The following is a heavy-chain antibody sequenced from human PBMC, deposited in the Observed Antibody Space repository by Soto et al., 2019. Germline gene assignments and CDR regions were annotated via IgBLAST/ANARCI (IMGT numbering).Heavy chain of an antibody. Sequence: QVQLQESGPGLVKPSQTLSLTCTVSGGSISSGDYYWSWIRQPPGKGLEWIGYTYYSGSTHYNPSLQSRVTISVDTSTNQLSLKLSSVTAADTAVYYCATYVGNSVYFDYWGQGTLVTVSS. CDR1: GGSISSGDYY. J-gene: IGHJ4*02. D-gene: IGHD3-16*01. CDR3: ATYVGNSVYFDY. V-gene: IGHV4-30-4*01. CDR2: TYYSGST.